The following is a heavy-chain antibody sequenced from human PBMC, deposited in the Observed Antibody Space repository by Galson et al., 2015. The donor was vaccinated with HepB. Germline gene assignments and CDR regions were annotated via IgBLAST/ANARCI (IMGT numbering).Heavy chain of an antibody. V-gene: IGHV4-31*02. D-gene: IGHD3-10*01. CDR3: ARGSEDNYGSFDY. Sequence: TYYNPSLRGRLTISEGMSKNQFSLKLSSVTAADTAIYYCARGSEDNYGSFDYWGQGTLVTVSS. CDR2: T. J-gene: IGHJ4*02.